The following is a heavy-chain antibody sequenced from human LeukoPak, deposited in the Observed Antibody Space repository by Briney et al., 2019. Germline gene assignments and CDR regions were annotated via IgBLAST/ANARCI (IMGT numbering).Heavy chain of an antibody. V-gene: IGHV1-8*01. CDR2: MNPNSGNT. CDR3: ARGPQPDLDPDYYDSTEGNWFDP. Sequence: ASVKVSCKASGYTFTSYDINWVRQATGQGLEWMGWMNPNSGNTGYAQKFQGRVTMTRNTSISTAYMELSSLRSEDTAVYYCARGPQPDLDPDYYDSTEGNWFDPWGQGTLVTVSS. J-gene: IGHJ5*02. D-gene: IGHD3-22*01. CDR1: GYTFTSYD.